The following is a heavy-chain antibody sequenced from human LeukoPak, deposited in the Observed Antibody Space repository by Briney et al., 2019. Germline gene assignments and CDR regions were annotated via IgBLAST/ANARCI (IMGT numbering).Heavy chain of an antibody. CDR1: GYTLTGYY. V-gene: IGHV1-2*02. CDR3: AREGAGRNDY. CDR2: INPNSGGT. D-gene: IGHD1-1*01. J-gene: IGHJ4*02. Sequence: ALVKVSCTASGYTLTGYYMHWVRQAPGQGLEWMGWINPNSGGTNYAQKFQGRVTMTRDTSINTAYMELSRLESDDSAVYYCAREGAGRNDYWGQGTLVTVSS.